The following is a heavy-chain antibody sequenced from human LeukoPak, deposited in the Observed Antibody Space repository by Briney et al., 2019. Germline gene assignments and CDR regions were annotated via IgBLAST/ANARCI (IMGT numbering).Heavy chain of an antibody. CDR3: ARGCSSTTCYLLDY. V-gene: IGHV1-18*01. D-gene: IGHD2-2*01. CDR1: GYTFTDYG. J-gene: IGHJ4*02. CDR2: ISGYNGNT. Sequence: ASVKVSCKASGYTFTDYGIGWVRQAPRQGLEWMGWISGYNGNTNYAQNLQGRVTMTTDTSTSTAYMELRSLRSDDTAFYYCARGCSSTTCYLLDYWGQGTLVTVSS.